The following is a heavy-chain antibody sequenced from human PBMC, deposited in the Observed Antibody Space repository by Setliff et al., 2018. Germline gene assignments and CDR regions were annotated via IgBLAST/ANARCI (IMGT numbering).Heavy chain of an antibody. CDR3: ARESPLDDYVWGSYRSYYFDY. J-gene: IGHJ4*02. Sequence: SETLSLTCAVYGGSFSGYYWSRIRQPPGKGLEWIGEINHSGSTNYNPSLKSRVTISVDTSKNQFSLKLSSVTAADTAVYYCARESPLDDYVWGSYRSYYFDYWGQGTLVTV. CDR1: GGSFSGYY. V-gene: IGHV4-34*01. CDR2: INHSGST. D-gene: IGHD3-16*02.